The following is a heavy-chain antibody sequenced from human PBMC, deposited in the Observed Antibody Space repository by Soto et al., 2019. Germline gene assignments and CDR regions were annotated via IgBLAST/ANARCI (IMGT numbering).Heavy chain of an antibody. CDR2: IYYSGRT. D-gene: IGHD2-2*01. V-gene: IGHV4-39*01. J-gene: IGHJ4*02. CDR1: GGSISSSSYY. CDR3: ARLGRAEVGFFDY. Sequence: QLQLQESGPGLVKPSETLSLTCTVSGGSISSSSYYWGWIRQPPGKGLEGIGSIYYSGRTYYNPSLRNRVTIPVDTPKIHFSLKLSSVTAAGTAVYYCARLGRAEVGFFDYWGQGTLVTVSS.